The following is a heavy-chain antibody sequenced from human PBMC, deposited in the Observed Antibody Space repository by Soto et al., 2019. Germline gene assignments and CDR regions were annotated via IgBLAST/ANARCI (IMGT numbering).Heavy chain of an antibody. D-gene: IGHD3-10*01. J-gene: IGHJ4*02. V-gene: IGHV1-69*02. CDR3: ASAYGSGYRAFDY. CDR1: GDTFSFYS. Sequence: QVQLVQSGAEVRKPGSSVKVSCKASGDTFSFYSINWVRQAPGLGLEWMGRINPILSMSNYAQRFQGRVTMTADKCASTAYMELSGLRSEDTAIYYCASAYGSGYRAFDYWGQGALVTVSS. CDR2: INPILSMS.